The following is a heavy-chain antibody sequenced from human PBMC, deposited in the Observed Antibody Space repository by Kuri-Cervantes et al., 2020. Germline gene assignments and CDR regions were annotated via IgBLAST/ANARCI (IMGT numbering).Heavy chain of an antibody. J-gene: IGHJ4*02. CDR3: ASMVRGVIIMEYNFDY. CDR2: IWYDGSNK. CDR1: GFTFSSYG. D-gene: IGHD3-10*01. V-gene: IGHV3-33*08. Sequence: GGSLRLSCAASGFTFSSYGMHWVRQAPGKGLEWVAVIWYDGSNKYYADSVKGRFTISRDNSKNTLYLQMNSLRAEDTAVYYCASMVRGVIIMEYNFDYWGQGTLVTVSS.